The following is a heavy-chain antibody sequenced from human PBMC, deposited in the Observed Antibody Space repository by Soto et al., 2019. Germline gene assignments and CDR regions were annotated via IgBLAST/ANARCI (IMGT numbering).Heavy chain of an antibody. V-gene: IGHV2-5*02. Sequence: SGPTPVNTTETLTLTCTFAGYSVRARGLGLGWIGQPPGKALDWLALIYWDDDKRHNPSMEGRVTITRDTSKTQVLLILTDMDPVDSATYYCARDLGNNPPGYSAQGSPVPVS. J-gene: IGHJ1*01. D-gene: IGHD1-1*01. CDR3: ARDLGNNPPGY. CDR1: GYSVRARGLG. CDR2: IYWDDDK.